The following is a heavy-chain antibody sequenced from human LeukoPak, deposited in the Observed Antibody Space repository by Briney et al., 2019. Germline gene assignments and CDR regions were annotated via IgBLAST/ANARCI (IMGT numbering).Heavy chain of an antibody. CDR1: GGSVNSYY. CDR3: ARHTSMVRGVMKYYFDY. J-gene: IGHJ4*02. Sequence: SETLSLTYTVSGGSVNSYYWSWIRRPPGRGLEWIAYLSHSGSSDSNPSLTSRVTTLVDTSKNQFSLKLTSVTAADTAVYYCARHTSMVRGVMKYYFDYWGQGTLATVSS. D-gene: IGHD3-10*01. V-gene: IGHV4-59*02. CDR2: LSHSGSS.